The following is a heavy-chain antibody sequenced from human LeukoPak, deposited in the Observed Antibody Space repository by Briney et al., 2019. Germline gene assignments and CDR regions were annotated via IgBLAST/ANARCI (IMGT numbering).Heavy chain of an antibody. CDR3: ARESRIVEGDGYHLDV. V-gene: IGHV4-39*07. D-gene: IGHD1-26*01. CDR2: IYYSGVT. CDR1: GASLRGSSYY. J-gene: IGHJ6*03. Sequence: PSETLSLRCTVSGASLRGSSYYLGWIRQPPGKGLEWIGSIYYSGVTFYNPSFKSRVAISVQTAKNQISLRLTSVTAADTAVYYCARESRIVEGDGYHLDVWGKGTTVTISS.